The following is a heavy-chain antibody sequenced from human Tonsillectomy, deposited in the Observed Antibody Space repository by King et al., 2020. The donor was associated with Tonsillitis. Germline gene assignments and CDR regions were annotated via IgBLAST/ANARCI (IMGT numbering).Heavy chain of an antibody. V-gene: IGHV4-59*01. CDR1: GGSISSYY. D-gene: IGHD6-6*01. J-gene: IGHJ2*01. CDR2: IYYSGST. CDR3: ARAQVSVPDWYFDL. Sequence: QLQESGPGLVKPSETLSLTCTVSGGSISSYYWSWIRQPPGKGLEWIGYIYYSGSTNYNPSLKSRVTISVEKSKNQFSLKLSSVTAADTAVYYCARAQVSVPDWYFDLWGRGTLVTVSS.